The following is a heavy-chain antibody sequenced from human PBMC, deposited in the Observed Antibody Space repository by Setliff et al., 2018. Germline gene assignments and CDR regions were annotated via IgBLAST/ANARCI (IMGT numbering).Heavy chain of an antibody. CDR3: ARTCSGSGCYAGLES. V-gene: IGHV3-30*03. CDR2: ISYDGGYK. D-gene: IGHD2-15*01. Sequence: PGGSLRLSCEGPGFSFSSYGLHWVRQTPGKGLEWVAVISYDGGYKYHADSVKGRFTISRDNSKNTLYLQMNSLRPEDTAVYYCARTCSGSGCYAGLESWGQGTPVTVSS. CDR1: GFSFSSYG. J-gene: IGHJ4*02.